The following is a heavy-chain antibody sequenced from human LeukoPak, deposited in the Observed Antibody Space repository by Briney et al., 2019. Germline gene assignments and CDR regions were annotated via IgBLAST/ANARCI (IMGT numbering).Heavy chain of an antibody. J-gene: IGHJ4*02. CDR3: ARATEMAQYYFDY. CDR2: ISGSGGNT. D-gene: IGHD5-24*01. CDR1: GFTFKRYH. V-gene: IGHV3-23*01. Sequence: GGSLRLSCAASGFTFKRYHMSWVRQAPGKGLEWVSSISGSGGNTYYADSVKGRFTISRDNSKNTLYLQMNSLRAEDTAVYYCARATEMAQYYFDYWGQGTLVTVSS.